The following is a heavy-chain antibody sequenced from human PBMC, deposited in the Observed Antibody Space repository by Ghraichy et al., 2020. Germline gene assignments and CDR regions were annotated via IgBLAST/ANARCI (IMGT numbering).Heavy chain of an antibody. CDR2: IKSKTDGGTT. CDR3: TPGELDYYDSSGPHPTGY. Sequence: GESLNISCAASGFTFSNAWMSWVRQAPGKGLEWVGRIKSKTDGGTTDYAAPVKGRFTISRDDSKNTLYLQMNSLKTEDTAVYYCTPGELDYYDSSGPHPTGYWGQGTLVTVSS. CDR1: GFTFSNAW. D-gene: IGHD3-22*01. V-gene: IGHV3-15*01. J-gene: IGHJ4*02.